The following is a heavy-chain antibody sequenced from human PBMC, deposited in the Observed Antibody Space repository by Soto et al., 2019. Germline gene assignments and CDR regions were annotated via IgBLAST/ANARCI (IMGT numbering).Heavy chain of an antibody. CDR1: GCSISSSSYY. J-gene: IGHJ6*03. CDR2: IYYSGST. CDR3: ARDLYCSSTSCYQYYYYMDV. Sequence: SETLSLTCTVSGCSISSSSYYWGWIRQPPGKGLEWIGSIYYSGSTYYNPSLKSRVTISVDPSKNQFSLKLSSVTAADTAVYYCARDLYCSSTSCYQYYYYMDVWGKGTTVTVSS. V-gene: IGHV4-39*02. D-gene: IGHD2-2*01.